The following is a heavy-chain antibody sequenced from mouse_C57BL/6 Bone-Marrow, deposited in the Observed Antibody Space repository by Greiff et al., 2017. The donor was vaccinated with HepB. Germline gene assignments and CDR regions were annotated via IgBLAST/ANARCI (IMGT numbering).Heavy chain of an antibody. CDR1: GYAFSSSW. CDR3: ARSQTAQALYYFDY. J-gene: IGHJ2*01. V-gene: IGHV1-82*01. Sequence: QVQLKQSGPELVKPGASVKISCKASGYAFSSSWMNWVKQRPGKGLEWIGRIYPGDGDTNYNGKFKGKATLTADKSSSTVYMQLSSLTSEDSAVYFCARSQTAQALYYFDYWGQGTTLTVSS. D-gene: IGHD3-2*02. CDR2: IYPGDGDT.